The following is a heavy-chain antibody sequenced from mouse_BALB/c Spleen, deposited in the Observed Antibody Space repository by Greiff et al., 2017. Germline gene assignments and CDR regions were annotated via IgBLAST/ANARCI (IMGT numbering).Heavy chain of an antibody. CDR3: AIHYYGYDYAMDY. CDR1: GFTFSSYT. D-gene: IGHD1-2*01. CDR2: ISNGGGST. V-gene: IGHV5-12-2*01. Sequence: EVMLVESGGGLVQPGGSLKLSCAASGFTFSSYTMSWVRQTPEKRLEWVAYISNGGGSTYYPDTVKGRFTISRDNAKNTLYLQMSSLKSEDTAMYYCAIHYYGYDYAMDYWGQGTSVTVSS. J-gene: IGHJ4*01.